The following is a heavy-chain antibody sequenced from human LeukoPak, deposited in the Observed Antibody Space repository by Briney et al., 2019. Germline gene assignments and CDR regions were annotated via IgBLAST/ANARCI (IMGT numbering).Heavy chain of an antibody. D-gene: IGHD4-17*01. CDR2: IYYSGST. V-gene: IGHV4-59*01. J-gene: IGHJ4*02. Sequence: SETLSLTCTVSGGSISSYYWSWIPQPPGQGLEWIGYIYYSGSTNFNPSLKSRVTISVDTSKNQFSLKLSSVTAADTAVYYCASGGTVLDYWGQGTLVTVSS. CDR1: GGSISSYY. CDR3: ASGGTVLDY.